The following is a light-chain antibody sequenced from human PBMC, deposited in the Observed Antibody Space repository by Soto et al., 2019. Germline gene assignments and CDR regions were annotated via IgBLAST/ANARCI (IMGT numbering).Light chain of an antibody. Sequence: DIQMTQSPSSLSASVGDRVAITCRSSQSISDYLNWYQQKPGKALKLVIYGASNLQRGVPPRFSGSGSGSEFTLTISGLQPDDFAIYFCQQSYSLPLTFGPGTKVDV. V-gene: IGKV1-39*01. CDR2: GAS. J-gene: IGKJ3*01. CDR1: QSISDY. CDR3: QQSYSLPLT.